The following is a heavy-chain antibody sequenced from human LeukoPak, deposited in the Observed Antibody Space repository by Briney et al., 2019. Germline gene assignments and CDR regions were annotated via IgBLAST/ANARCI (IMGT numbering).Heavy chain of an antibody. V-gene: IGHV4-38-2*02. D-gene: IGHD6-6*01. CDR3: ARDSFSSPRI. CDR2: IYHSGST. CDR1: GYSISSGYY. J-gene: IGHJ3*02. Sequence: PSETLSLTCTVSGYSISSGYYWGWIRQPPGKGLEWIGSIYHSGSTYYNPSLKSRVTISVDTSKNQFSLKLSSVTAADTAVYYCARDSFSSPRIWGQGTMVTVSS.